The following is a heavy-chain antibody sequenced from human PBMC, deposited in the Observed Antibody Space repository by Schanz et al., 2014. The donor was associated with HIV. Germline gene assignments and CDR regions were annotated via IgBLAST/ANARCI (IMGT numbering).Heavy chain of an antibody. CDR2: ISGSGGKT. V-gene: IGHV3-23*04. Sequence: EVQLVESGGGLVQPGRSLRLSCAASGFTFDDYSMHWVRQAPGKGLEWVSAISGSGGKTYYADSVKGRFTISRDNSKNTLYLQMNSLRTEDTAVYYCAKVARWDYYGMDVWGQGTTVTVSS. CDR1: GFTFDDYS. J-gene: IGHJ6*02. CDR3: AKVARWDYYGMDV.